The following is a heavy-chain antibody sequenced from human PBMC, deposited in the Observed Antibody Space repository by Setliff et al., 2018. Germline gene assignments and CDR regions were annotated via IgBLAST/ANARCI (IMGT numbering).Heavy chain of an antibody. CDR2: LHTSGSI. V-gene: IGHV4-61*02. J-gene: IGHJ6*02. CDR3: ARDRTAYNYGMDV. CDR1: GGSISSGTYY. D-gene: IGHD5-18*01. Sequence: SETLSLTCTVSGGSISSGTYYWSWIRQPAGKGLEWIGRLHTSGSIDYNPSLKSRVTISVDPSKNQVSPKLSSATAADTAVYYCARDRTAYNYGMDVWGQGTTVTVSS.